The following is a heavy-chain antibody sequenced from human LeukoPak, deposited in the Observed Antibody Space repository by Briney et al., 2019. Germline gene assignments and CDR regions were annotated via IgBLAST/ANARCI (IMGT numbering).Heavy chain of an antibody. D-gene: IGHD3-9*01. CDR1: GFTFSTFS. J-gene: IGHJ6*02. CDR2: IYSGGST. Sequence: GGSLRLSCAGSGFTFSTFSMNWVRQAPGKGLEWVSVIYSGGSTYYADSMKGRFTISRDNSKNTLYLQMNSLRAEDTAVYYCARAHSYYDILTGYYPDGMDVWGQGTTVTVSS. CDR3: ARAHSYYDILTGYYPDGMDV. V-gene: IGHV3-66*01.